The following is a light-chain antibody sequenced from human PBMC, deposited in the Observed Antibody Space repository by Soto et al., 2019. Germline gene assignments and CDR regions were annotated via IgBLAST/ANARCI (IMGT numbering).Light chain of an antibody. V-gene: IGKV4-1*01. CDR1: QSVLYSSNNKNY. CDR2: WAS. J-gene: IGKJ2*01. Sequence: DIVMTQSPDSLAVSLGERATINCKSSQSVLYSSNNKNYLAWYQQKPGQPPKLLIYWASTRASGVPDRFSGSGSGTDFTLTISSLQAEDVAVYYCQQYYGTPYTFGQGTKLEIK. CDR3: QQYYGTPYT.